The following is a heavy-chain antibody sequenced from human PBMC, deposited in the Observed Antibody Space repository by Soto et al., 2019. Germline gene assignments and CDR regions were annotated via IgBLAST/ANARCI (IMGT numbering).Heavy chain of an antibody. J-gene: IGHJ5*02. CDR3: ARMTYGDYAWFDP. D-gene: IGHD4-17*01. Sequence: SETLSLTCAVDGGSFSGYYWSWIRQPPGKGLEWIGEINHSGSTNYNPSLKSRVTISVDTSKNQFSLKLSSVTAADTAVYFCARMTYGDYAWFDPCGQGTLVTVSS. CDR1: GGSFSGYY. V-gene: IGHV4-34*01. CDR2: INHSGST.